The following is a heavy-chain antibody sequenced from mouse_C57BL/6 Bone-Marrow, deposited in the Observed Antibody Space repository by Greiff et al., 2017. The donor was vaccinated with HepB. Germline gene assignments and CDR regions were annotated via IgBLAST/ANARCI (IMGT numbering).Heavy chain of an antibody. V-gene: IGHV10-3*01. D-gene: IGHD1-1*01. CDR2: IRSKSSNYAT. CDR3: VGDYYGSSHYAMDY. CDR1: GFTFNTYA. Sequence: EVQLVESGGGLVQPKGSLKLSCAASGFTFNTYAMHWVRQAPGKGLEWVARIRSKSSNYATYYADSVKDRFTISRDDSQRMLYLQMNNLKTEDTAMYYGVGDYYGSSHYAMDYWGQGTSVTVSS. J-gene: IGHJ4*01.